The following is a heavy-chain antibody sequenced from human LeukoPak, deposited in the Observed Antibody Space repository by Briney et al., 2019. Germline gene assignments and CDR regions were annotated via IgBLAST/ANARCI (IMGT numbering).Heavy chain of an antibody. CDR2: IDYSAKTT. D-gene: IGHD3/OR15-3a*01. Sequence: GRSLRLSCTASGFTFGDYAMSWVRQAPGKGLAWVSTIDYSAKTTYYADSVKGRFTISRDNSKNTLYLQLTSLRVEDAAIYYCAKDATWTYFDSWGQGTLVTVSS. CDR3: AKDATWTYFDS. J-gene: IGHJ4*02. V-gene: IGHV3-23*01. CDR1: GFTFGDYA.